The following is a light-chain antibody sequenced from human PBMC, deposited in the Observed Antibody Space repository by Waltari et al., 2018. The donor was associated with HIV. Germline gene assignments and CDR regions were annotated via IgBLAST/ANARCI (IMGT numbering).Light chain of an antibody. V-gene: IGLV1-44*01. CDR3: ATWDASLSGPV. CDR2: ANH. Sequence: QSELTQPPSASGTPGQRVTISCSGSSSNIGSYTVNWYQQLPGTAPKLLIYANHQRPSGVPDRCSGSQSDTSASLAIGGLQSEDEADYYCATWDASLSGPVFGGGTKLTVL. CDR1: SSNIGSYT. J-gene: IGLJ2*01.